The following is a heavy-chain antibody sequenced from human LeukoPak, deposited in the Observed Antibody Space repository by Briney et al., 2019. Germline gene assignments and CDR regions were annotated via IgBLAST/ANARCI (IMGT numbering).Heavy chain of an antibody. J-gene: IGHJ4*02. D-gene: IGHD1/OR15-1a*01. Sequence: GGSLRLSCAVSGFSFSNYAMSWVRQFPGKGLEWVSGISGTGGNTYYADSVKGRFTISRDNSKNMLYLQMNTLTAEDTAIYFCAKDFEFKWQQPSDHWGQGTPVTVPS. V-gene: IGHV3-23*01. CDR3: AKDFEFKWQQPSDH. CDR2: ISGTGGNT. CDR1: GFSFSNYA.